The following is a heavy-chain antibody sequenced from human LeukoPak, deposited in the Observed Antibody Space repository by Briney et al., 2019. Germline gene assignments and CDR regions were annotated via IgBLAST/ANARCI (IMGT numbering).Heavy chain of an antibody. CDR2: IYYSGST. CDR3: ARTGLRGSGSYYKSIGYFDY. J-gene: IGHJ4*02. CDR1: GGSISSSSYY. V-gene: IGHV4-39*07. D-gene: IGHD3-10*01. Sequence: KPSETLSLTCTVSGGSISSSSYYWGWIRQPPGKGLEWIGSIYYSGSTYYNPSLKSRVTISVDTSKNQFSLKLSSVTAADTAVYYCARTGLRGSGSYYKSIGYFDYWGQGTLVTVSS.